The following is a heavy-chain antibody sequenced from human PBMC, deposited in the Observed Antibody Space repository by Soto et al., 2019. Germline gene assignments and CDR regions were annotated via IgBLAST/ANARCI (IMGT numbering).Heavy chain of an antibody. CDR3: ATVLGYCSGGSCYPGPPAGDGYLDY. CDR2: IKQDGSEK. CDR1: GFTFSSYW. D-gene: IGHD2-15*01. V-gene: IGHV3-7*01. J-gene: IGHJ4*02. Sequence: GGSLRLSCAASGFTFSSYWMSWVRQAPGKGLEWVANIKQDGSEKYYVDSVKGRFTISRDNAKNSLYLQMNSLRAEDTAVYYCATVLGYCSGGSCYPGPPAGDGYLDYWGQGT.